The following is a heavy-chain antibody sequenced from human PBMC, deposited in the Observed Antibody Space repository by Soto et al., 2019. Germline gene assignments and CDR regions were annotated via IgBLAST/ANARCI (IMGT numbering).Heavy chain of an antibody. CDR2: IYYSGST. V-gene: IGHV4-59*01. Sequence: SETLSLTCSGSGGSISSYYWSWIRHPPGKRLEWIGYIYYSGSTNYNPSLKSRVTISVDTSKNQFSLKLSSVTAADTDVYYCASAFILTGYYNHDAFVIWGQGIMVTVS. J-gene: IGHJ3*02. D-gene: IGHD3-9*01. CDR1: GGSISSYY. CDR3: ASAFILTGYYNHDAFVI.